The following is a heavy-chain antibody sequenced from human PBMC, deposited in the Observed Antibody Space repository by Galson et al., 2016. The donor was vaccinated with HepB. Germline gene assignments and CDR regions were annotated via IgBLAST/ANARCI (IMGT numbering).Heavy chain of an antibody. J-gene: IGHJ4*02. CDR3: ARMDPALISGFDY. CDR1: GGSISSGGYY. CDR2: IYYSRTT. Sequence: TLSLTCDVSGGSISSGGYYWSWIRQLPGNGLEWIGYIYYSRTTYYNPSLRSRLSISADTSKNQFSLELSSVTAADTAVYFCARMDPALISGFDYWGQGTLVTVSS. V-gene: IGHV4-31*11. D-gene: IGHD2-15*01.